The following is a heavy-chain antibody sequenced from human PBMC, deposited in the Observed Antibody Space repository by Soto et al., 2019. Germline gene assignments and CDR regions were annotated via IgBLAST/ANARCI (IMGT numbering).Heavy chain of an antibody. D-gene: IGHD3-10*01. CDR1: GGSGGSFSGYY. CDR3: ARAPRGNYGYPSYFDY. Sequence: PSETLSLTCAVNGGSGGSFSGYYWSWIRQPPGKGLEWIGEINHSGSTNYNPSLKSRVTISVDTPKNQFSLKLSSVTAADTAVYYCARAPRGNYGYPSYFDYWGQGTLVTVSS. CDR2: INHSGST. V-gene: IGHV4-34*01. J-gene: IGHJ4*02.